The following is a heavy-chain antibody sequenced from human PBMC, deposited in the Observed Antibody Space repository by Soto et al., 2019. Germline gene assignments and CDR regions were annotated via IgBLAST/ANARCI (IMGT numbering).Heavy chain of an antibody. J-gene: IGHJ5*02. D-gene: IGHD3-10*01. CDR3: ARAQYYYGSGRSSNWIDP. V-gene: IGHV4-34*01. CDR2: INHSGSI. CDR1: GGSFSGYY. Sequence: SETLSLTCAVYGGSFSGYYWSWIRQPPGKGLEWIGEINHSGSINYNPSLKSRVTISVDTSKNQFSLKLSSVTAADTAVYYCARAQYYYGSGRSSNWIDPWGQGTLVTDSS.